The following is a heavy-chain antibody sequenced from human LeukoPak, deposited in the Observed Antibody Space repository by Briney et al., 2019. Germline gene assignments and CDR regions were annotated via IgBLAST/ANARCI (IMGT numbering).Heavy chain of an antibody. CDR2: INWNGGST. V-gene: IGHV3-20*04. CDR3: ARGTGWFGEYKF. J-gene: IGHJ4*02. Sequence: GGSLRLSCAASGFTFDDYGMSWVRQAPGKGLDCVSGINWNGGSTGYADSVNGRFTISRDNAKNSPYLQMNSLRAVDTALYYRARGTGWFGEYKFWGQGPLVTVSS. D-gene: IGHD3-10*01. CDR1: GFTFDDYG.